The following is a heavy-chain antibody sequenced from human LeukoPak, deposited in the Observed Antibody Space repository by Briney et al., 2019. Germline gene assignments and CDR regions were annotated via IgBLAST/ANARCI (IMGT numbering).Heavy chain of an antibody. D-gene: IGHD2-15*01. CDR2: ISGSGGSR. V-gene: IGHV3-23*01. CDR1: GFTFSTYG. CDR3: AKSGLNRFDY. Sequence: GRSLRLSCAASGFTFSTYGMSWVRQAPGKGLEWVSGISGSGGSRFYTDSVKGRFTTSRDNSKNTLYLQMNSLRAEDTAVYYCAKSGLNRFDYWGQGTLVTVSS. J-gene: IGHJ4*02.